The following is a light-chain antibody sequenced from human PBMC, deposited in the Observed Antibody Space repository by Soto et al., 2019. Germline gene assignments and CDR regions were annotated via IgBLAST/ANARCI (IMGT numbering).Light chain of an antibody. J-gene: IGKJ2*01. CDR1: QSVSSN. Sequence: EIVMTQSPATLSVSPGERATLSCRATQSVSSNLAWYQQKPGQAPRLIIYGASTRATGIPARFSGSGSGTDFTLTISSLQSEDFAVYYCQQYNNWPYPFGQGTKLEIK. CDR3: QQYNNWPYP. V-gene: IGKV3-15*01. CDR2: GAS.